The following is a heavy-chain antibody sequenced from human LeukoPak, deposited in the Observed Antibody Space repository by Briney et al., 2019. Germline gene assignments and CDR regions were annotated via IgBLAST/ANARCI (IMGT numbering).Heavy chain of an antibody. Sequence: SETLSLTCTVSGGSISSSSYYWGWIRQPPGKGLEWIGSIYYSGSTYYNPSLKSRVTISVDTSKNQFSLKLSSVTAADTAEYYCAREMATITDFDYWGQGTLVTVSS. J-gene: IGHJ4*02. V-gene: IGHV4-39*07. CDR1: GGSISSSSYY. CDR2: IYYSGST. CDR3: AREMATITDFDY. D-gene: IGHD5-24*01.